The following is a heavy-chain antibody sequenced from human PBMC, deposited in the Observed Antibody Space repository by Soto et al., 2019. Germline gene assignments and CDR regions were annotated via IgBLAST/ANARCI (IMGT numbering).Heavy chain of an antibody. Sequence: SSETLSLTCAVSGYSISSGYYWGWIRQPPGKGLEWIGSIYHSGSTYYNPSLKSRVTISVDTSKNQFSLKLSSVTAADTAVYYCARDTAMAIYYYYGMDVWGQGTMVTVSS. J-gene: IGHJ6*02. CDR2: IYHSGST. CDR1: GYSISSGYY. CDR3: ARDTAMAIYYYYGMDV. D-gene: IGHD5-18*01. V-gene: IGHV4-38-2*02.